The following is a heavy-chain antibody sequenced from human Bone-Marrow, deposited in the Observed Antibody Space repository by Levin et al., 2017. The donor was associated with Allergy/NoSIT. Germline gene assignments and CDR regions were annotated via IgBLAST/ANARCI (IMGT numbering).Heavy chain of an antibody. CDR3: AKDKDYYDSSLDY. V-gene: IGHV3-9*01. CDR1: GFTFDDYA. D-gene: IGHD3-22*01. CDR2: ISWNSGSI. Sequence: SLKISCAASGFTFDDYAMHWVRQAPGKGLEWVSGISWNSGSIGYADSVKGRFTISRDNAKNSLYLQMNSLRAEDTALYYCAKDKDYYDSSLDYWGQGTLVTVSS. J-gene: IGHJ4*02.